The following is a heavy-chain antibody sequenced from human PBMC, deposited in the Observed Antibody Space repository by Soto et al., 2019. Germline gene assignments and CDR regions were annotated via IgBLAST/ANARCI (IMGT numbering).Heavy chain of an antibody. V-gene: IGHV4-30-2*01. CDR3: ARVPSP. J-gene: IGHJ5*02. Sequence: QLQLQESGSGLVKPSQTLSLTCAVSGGSISSGGYSWSWVRQPPGKGLEWIGYIYHSGSTYYNPSRRRRATISVARSKNQVSLKLSSVTAADTAVYYCARVPSPWGQGTLVTVSS. CDR1: GGSISSGGYS. CDR2: IYHSGST.